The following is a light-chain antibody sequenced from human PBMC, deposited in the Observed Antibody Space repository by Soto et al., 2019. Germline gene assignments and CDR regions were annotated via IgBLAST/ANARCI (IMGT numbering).Light chain of an antibody. CDR1: HRFSNSY. CDR2: GAY. CDR3: QQYGSSAIT. Sequence: EIVLTQSPGTLSLSQGKKATPPSRADHRFSNSYLAWFHQKPGQAPRLLIYGAYSRATGIPDRFSGSGSGADFTLTISRLEPEDFAVYYCQQYGSSAITFGQGTRLEIK. V-gene: IGKV3-20*01. J-gene: IGKJ5*01.